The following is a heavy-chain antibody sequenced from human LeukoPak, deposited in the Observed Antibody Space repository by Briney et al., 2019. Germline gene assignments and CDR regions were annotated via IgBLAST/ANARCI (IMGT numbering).Heavy chain of an antibody. CDR1: GGSISSGDYY. CDR2: IYYSGST. J-gene: IGHJ3*02. CDR3: ARAMYYDFWSDYSGAFDI. D-gene: IGHD3-3*01. V-gene: IGHV4-30-4*08. Sequence: SETLSLTCTVSGGSISSGDYYWGWIRQPPGKGLEWIGYIYYSGSTYYNPSLKSRVTISVDTSKNQFSLKLSSVTAADTAVYYCARAMYYDFWSDYSGAFDIWGQGTMVTVSS.